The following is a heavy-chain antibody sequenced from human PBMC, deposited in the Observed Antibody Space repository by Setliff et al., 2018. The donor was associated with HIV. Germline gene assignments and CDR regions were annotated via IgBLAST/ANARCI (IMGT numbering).Heavy chain of an antibody. CDR1: GDSISTDNYH. CDR2: TANT. CDR3: ARDQKGYSYGYFDS. D-gene: IGHD5-18*01. Sequence: PSETLSLTCTVSGDSISTDNYHWGWIRQPPGKGLEWIGHTANTDYNPSLKGRVTVSVDTSKNQFSLRLSSVTAADTAVYYCARDQKGYSYGYFDSWGQGTLVTVSS. V-gene: IGHV4-39*07. J-gene: IGHJ4*02.